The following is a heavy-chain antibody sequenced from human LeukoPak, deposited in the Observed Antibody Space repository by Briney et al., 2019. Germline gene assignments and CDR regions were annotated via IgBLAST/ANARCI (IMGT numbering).Heavy chain of an antibody. J-gene: IGHJ4*02. CDR2: IYYSGST. D-gene: IGHD4-17*01. CDR1: GGSISSYY. CDR3: ARVTVTTGAFDY. Sequence: SETLSLTCTVSGGSISSYYWSWIWQPPGKGLEWIGYIYYSGSTNYNPSLKSRVTISVDTSKNQFSLKLSSVTAADTAVYYCARVTVTTGAFDYWGQGTLVTVSS. V-gene: IGHV4-59*01.